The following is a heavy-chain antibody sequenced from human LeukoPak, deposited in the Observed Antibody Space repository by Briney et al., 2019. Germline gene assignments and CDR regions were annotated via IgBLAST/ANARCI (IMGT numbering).Heavy chain of an antibody. D-gene: IGHD5-12*01. J-gene: IGHJ4*02. CDR2: ISASVGNT. CDR3: AREGPYSGFDGVDY. CDR1: GYTFTNYG. V-gene: IGHV1-18*01. Sequence: GSVKVFCKASGYTFTNYGISWVRQAPGQGLEWMGWISASVGNTNYAQKFQGRVTMTTDTSTNTAYMELRSLGSDDTAVYYCAREGPYSGFDGVDYWGQGTLVTVSS.